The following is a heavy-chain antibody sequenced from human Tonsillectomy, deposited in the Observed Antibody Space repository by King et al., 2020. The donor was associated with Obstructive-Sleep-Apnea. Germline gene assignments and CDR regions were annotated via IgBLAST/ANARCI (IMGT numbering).Heavy chain of an antibody. D-gene: IGHD1/OR15-1a*01. J-gene: IGHJ4*02. CDR2: TYYSGSA. CDR1: GASVSSGGSY. Sequence: QLQESGPGLVKPSQTLALTCTVSGASVSSGGSYWTWIRQHPGKGLEWVAYTYYSGSASYNPSLSRRVLVSFDTSKNQLSLEMTSLTAAGTAVYYCARGGDYSSSWNKVDFWGQGALVIVSS. V-gene: IGHV4-31*03. CDR3: ARGGDYSSSWNKVDF.